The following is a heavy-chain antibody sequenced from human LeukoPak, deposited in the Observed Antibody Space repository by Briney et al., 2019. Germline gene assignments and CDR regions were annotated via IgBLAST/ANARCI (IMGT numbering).Heavy chain of an antibody. CDR2: ISSSGRTM. CDR3: ARDNYSGSRYFDH. J-gene: IGHJ4*02. Sequence: GGSLRLSCAASGFIFSTSGLNWVRQAPGKGLEWVSYISSSGRTMYYADPVKGRFTVSRDNAKNSLYLQMNSLRAEDTAIYYCARDNYSGSRYFDHWGQGTLVTVSS. V-gene: IGHV3-48*03. D-gene: IGHD1-26*01. CDR1: GFIFSTSG.